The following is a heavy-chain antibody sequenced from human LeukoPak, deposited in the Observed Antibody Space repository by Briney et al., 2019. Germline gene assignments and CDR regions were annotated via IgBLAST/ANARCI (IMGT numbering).Heavy chain of an antibody. CDR3: ARGRSDITMVRGVLPFDP. CDR2: INPSGGST. Sequence: ASVKVSCKASGYTFTSYYMHWVRRAPGQGLEWMGIINPSGGSTSYAQKFQGRVTMTRDTSTSTVYMELSSLRSEDTAVYYCARGRSDITMVRGVLPFDPWGQGTLVTVSS. CDR1: GYTFTSYY. D-gene: IGHD3-10*01. J-gene: IGHJ5*02. V-gene: IGHV1-46*01.